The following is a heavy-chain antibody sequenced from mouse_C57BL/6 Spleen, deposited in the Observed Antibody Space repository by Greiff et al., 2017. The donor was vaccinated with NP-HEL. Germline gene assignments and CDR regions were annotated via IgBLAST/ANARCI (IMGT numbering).Heavy chain of an antibody. CDR3: AREDYDYGARGSWFAY. D-gene: IGHD2-4*01. CDR2: ISSGSSTI. CDR1: GFTFSDYG. V-gene: IGHV5-17*01. J-gene: IGHJ3*01. Sequence: EVQVVESGGGLVKPGGSLKLSCAASGFTFSDYGMHWVRQAPEKGLEWVAYISSGSSTIYYADTVKGRFTISRDNAKNTLFLQMTSLRSEDTAMYYCAREDYDYGARGSWFAYWGQGTLVTVSA.